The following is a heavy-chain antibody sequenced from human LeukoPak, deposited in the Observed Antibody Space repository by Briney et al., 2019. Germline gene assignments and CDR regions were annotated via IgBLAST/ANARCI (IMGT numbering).Heavy chain of an antibody. CDR1: GFTFDDYA. CDR2: ISWNSGSI. Sequence: GRSLRLSCAASGFTFDDYAMHWVRQAPGKGLEWVSGISWNSGSIGYADSVKGRFTISRDNAKNSLYLRMNSLRAEDTALYYCAKAVGGAFDIWGQGTMVTVSS. CDR3: AKAVGGAFDI. J-gene: IGHJ3*02. D-gene: IGHD2-15*01. V-gene: IGHV3-9*01.